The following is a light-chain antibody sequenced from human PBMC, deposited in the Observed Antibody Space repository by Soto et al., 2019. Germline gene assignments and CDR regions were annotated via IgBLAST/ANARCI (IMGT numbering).Light chain of an antibody. Sequence: QSVLPQSSSASASLGASVKLTCTLNSGHTKYAVAWHQQKPDQAPRFLMRVRSDGSHTKGDGIPDRFAGSTSGAEHYLTISSLQSEDEADYYCQTWGVGFQVFGGGTKLTGL. V-gene: IGLV4-69*01. CDR3: QTWGVGFQV. J-gene: IGLJ2*01. CDR1: SGHTKYA. CDR2: VRSDGSH.